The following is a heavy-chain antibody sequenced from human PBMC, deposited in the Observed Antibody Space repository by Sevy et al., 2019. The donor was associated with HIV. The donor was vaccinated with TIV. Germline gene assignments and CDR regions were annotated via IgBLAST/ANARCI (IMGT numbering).Heavy chain of an antibody. CDR3: ARDRHAGVVVVAATVVGAFDI. CDR2: IIHIFGTA. D-gene: IGHD2-15*01. V-gene: IGHV1-69*13. CDR1: GGTFSSYA. Sequence: ASVKVSCKASGGTFSSYAISWVRQAPGQGLEWMGRIIHIFGTANYAQKFQGRVTITADESTSTAYMELSSLRSEDTAVYYCARDRHAGVVVVAATVVGAFDIWGQGTMVTVSS. J-gene: IGHJ3*02.